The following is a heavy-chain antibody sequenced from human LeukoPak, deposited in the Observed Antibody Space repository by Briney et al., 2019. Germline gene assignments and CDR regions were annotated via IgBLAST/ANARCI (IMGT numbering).Heavy chain of an antibody. V-gene: IGHV3-66*01. CDR1: GFTFSSYE. Sequence: GGSLRLSCAASGFTFSSYEMNWVRQAPGKGLEWVSVIYNGDGTGYADSVKGRFTISRDNSQNTVSLQMDSLRVGDTAVYFCVRNLRYCSDGSCSPWGQGTLVTVSS. J-gene: IGHJ4*02. D-gene: IGHD2-15*01. CDR2: IYNGDGT. CDR3: VRNLRYCSDGSCSP.